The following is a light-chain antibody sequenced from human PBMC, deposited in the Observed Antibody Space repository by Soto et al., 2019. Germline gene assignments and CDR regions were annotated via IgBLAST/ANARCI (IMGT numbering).Light chain of an antibody. CDR2: GAS. CDR3: QQYGNFPYT. Sequence: ETVLTQSPGTLSLSPGERATLSCRAGQSVSSNYLAWYQQKPGQAPRLLIYGASSRATGIPDRFSGSGSGADFTLTISRLEPEDFAVYYCQQYGNFPYTFGQGTRLE. J-gene: IGKJ2*01. CDR1: QSVSSNY. V-gene: IGKV3-20*01.